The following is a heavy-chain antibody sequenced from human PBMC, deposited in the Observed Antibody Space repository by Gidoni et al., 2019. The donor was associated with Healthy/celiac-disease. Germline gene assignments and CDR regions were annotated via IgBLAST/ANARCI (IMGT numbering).Heavy chain of an antibody. CDR1: GGTFSSYA. V-gene: IGHV1-69*01. CDR2: IIPIFGTA. J-gene: IGHJ3*02. CDR3: AWIAAAGTYTSGGDAFDI. Sequence: QVQLVQSGAEVKKHGSSVKVSCKASGGTFSSYAISWVRQAPGQGLEWMGGIIPIFGTANYAQKFQGRVTITADESTSTAYMELSSLRSEDTAVYYCAWIAAAGTYTSGGDAFDIWGQGTMVTVSS. D-gene: IGHD6-13*01.